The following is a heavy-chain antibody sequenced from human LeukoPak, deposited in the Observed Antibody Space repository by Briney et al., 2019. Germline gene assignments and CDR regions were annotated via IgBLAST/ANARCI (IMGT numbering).Heavy chain of an antibody. Sequence: ASVKVSCKASGYTFTGYYMHWVRQAPGQGLEWMGWINAGTGNTKYSQEFQGRVTITRDTSATTAYMELSSLRSEDTAVYYCAREVAVAGFDYWGQGTLVTVSS. D-gene: IGHD6-19*01. CDR2: INAGTGNT. CDR1: GYTFTGYY. J-gene: IGHJ4*02. V-gene: IGHV1-3*01. CDR3: AREVAVAGFDY.